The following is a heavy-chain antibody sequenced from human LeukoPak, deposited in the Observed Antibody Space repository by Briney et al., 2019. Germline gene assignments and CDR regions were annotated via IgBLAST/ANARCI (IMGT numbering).Heavy chain of an antibody. J-gene: IGHJ5*02. CDR2: MYYSGST. Sequence: SQTLSLTCTGSGGSISSGDYYWSWIRQPPGKGLEWIAYMYYSGSTYYNPSLKSRVTMSADTSGNQLSLKLSSVTAADTAVYYCARPYYYDSRIDPWGQGILVTVSS. D-gene: IGHD3-22*01. V-gene: IGHV4-30-4*01. CDR1: GGSISSGDYY. CDR3: ARPYYYDSRIDP.